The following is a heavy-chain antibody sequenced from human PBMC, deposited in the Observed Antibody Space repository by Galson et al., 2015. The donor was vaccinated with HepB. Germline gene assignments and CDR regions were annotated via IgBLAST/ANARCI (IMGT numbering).Heavy chain of an antibody. V-gene: IGHV3-23*01. CDR1: GFTFSNYA. CDR2: ISASAATT. J-gene: IGHJ4*02. D-gene: IGHD4-11*01. CDR3: AKGVDRYSNYALDY. Sequence: SLRLSCAASGFTFSNYAMTWVRQAPGKGLDWVSSISASAATTYYADSVKGRFIISRDNSKNTLYLLMDNLRADDTARYCCAKGVDRYSNYALDYWGQGVLLTVSS.